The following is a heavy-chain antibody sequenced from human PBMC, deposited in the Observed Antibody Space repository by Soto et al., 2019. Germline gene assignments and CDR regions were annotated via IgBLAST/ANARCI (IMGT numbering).Heavy chain of an antibody. CDR2: INSEGTTT. Sequence: VGSLRLSCTASGFTFSSYWMQWVRQAPGKGLVWVSRINSEGTTTTYADSVKGRFTISRDNAKNTLFLQMNSLRAEDTAVYYCGRAPGGTGIVDYWGLGTLVTVSS. CDR3: GRAPGGTGIVDY. D-gene: IGHD7-27*01. V-gene: IGHV3-74*01. CDR1: GFTFSSYW. J-gene: IGHJ4*02.